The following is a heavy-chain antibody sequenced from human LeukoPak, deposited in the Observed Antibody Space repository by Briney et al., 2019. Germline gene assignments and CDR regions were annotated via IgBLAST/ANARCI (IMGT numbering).Heavy chain of an antibody. V-gene: IGHV1-69*13. D-gene: IGHD2-2*01. J-gene: IGHJ3*02. CDR2: IIPIFGTA. CDR1: GGTFSSYA. Sequence: ASVKVSCKASGGTFSSYAISWVRQAPGQGLEWMGGIIPIFGTANYAQKFQGRVTITADESTSTAYMEQSSLRSEDTAVYYCARGYCSSTSCYPADIWGQGTMVTVSS. CDR3: ARGYCSSTSCYPADI.